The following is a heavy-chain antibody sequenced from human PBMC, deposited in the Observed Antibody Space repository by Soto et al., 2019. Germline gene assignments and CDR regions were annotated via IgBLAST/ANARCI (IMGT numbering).Heavy chain of an antibody. V-gene: IGHV4-59*12. CDR3: ARGLKWELRAFDI. D-gene: IGHD1-26*01. J-gene: IGHJ3*02. CDR2: FYYTGST. Sequence: PSETLSLTCTVSGGSISNYYWSWIRQPPGKGLEWIGYFYYTGSTNYNPSLKSRVTISVDTSKNQFSLKLSSVTAADTAVYYCARGLKWELRAFDIWGQGTMVTVSS. CDR1: GGSISNYY.